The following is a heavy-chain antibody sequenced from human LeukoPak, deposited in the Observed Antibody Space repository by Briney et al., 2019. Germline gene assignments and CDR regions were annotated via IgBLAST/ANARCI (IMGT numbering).Heavy chain of an antibody. Sequence: PSETLSLTCIVSGDSISRYHWTWIRQPPGKTLEWIGYIYNSGNTNYNPSLKSRVTISVETSKNQFSLKLSSVTAADTAVYYCARVTGYMIEDYFDYWGQGTLVTVSS. V-gene: IGHV4-59*01. CDR1: GDSISRYH. CDR2: IYNSGNT. J-gene: IGHJ4*02. D-gene: IGHD3-22*01. CDR3: ARVTGYMIEDYFDY.